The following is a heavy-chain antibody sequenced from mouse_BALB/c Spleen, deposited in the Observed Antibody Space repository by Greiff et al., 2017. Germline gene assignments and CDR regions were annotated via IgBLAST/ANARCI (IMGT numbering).Heavy chain of an antibody. J-gene: IGHJ4*01. CDR2: IDPANGNT. Sequence: EVQLQQSGAELVKPGASVKLSCTASGFNIKDTYMHWVKQRPEQGLEWIGRIDPANGNTKYDPKFQGKATITADTSSNTAYLQLSSLTSEDTAVYYCASLYYGSSYDAMDYWGQGTSVTVSS. CDR3: ASLYYGSSYDAMDY. CDR1: GFNIKDTY. V-gene: IGHV14-3*02. D-gene: IGHD1-1*01.